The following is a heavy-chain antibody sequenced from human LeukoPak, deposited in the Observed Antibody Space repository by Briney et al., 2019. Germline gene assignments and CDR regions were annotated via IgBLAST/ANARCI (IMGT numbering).Heavy chain of an antibody. CDR2: IYYSGTS. V-gene: IGHV4-59*08. D-gene: IGHD2-15*01. CDR3: ARQGSGGRAFNI. CDR1: GGSISSYY. J-gene: IGHJ3*02. Sequence: PSETLSLTCTVSGGSISSYYWSWVRQPPGKGLEWIGYIYYSGTSNYNPSLKSRLTISVDTSKNQFSLKLSSVTAADTAVYYCARQGSGGRAFNIWGQGTMVTVSS.